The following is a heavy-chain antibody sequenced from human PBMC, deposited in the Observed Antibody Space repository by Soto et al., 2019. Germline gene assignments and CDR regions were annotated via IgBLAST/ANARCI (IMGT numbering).Heavy chain of an antibody. J-gene: IGHJ4*02. Sequence: SETLSLTCTVSGGSVSSSSYYWGWVRQPPGKGLEWIGSVYYSGSTYYNPSLESRVTISVDKSKNQFSLNLISVTAADTAVYYCATGSDLAWEIAAVWGQGTPVTVSS. CDR2: VYYSGST. CDR3: ATGSDLAWEIAAV. CDR1: GGSVSSSSYY. D-gene: IGHD1-26*01. V-gene: IGHV4-39*01.